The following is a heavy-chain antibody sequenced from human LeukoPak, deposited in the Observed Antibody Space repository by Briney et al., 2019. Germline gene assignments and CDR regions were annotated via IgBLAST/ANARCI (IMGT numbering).Heavy chain of an antibody. D-gene: IGHD5-12*01. V-gene: IGHV3-48*02. Sequence: GGCVRLSCAASGFTFSNYGMNWVRQAPGKGLEWVSYIVSSSSHIYYADSVKGRFTISRDNAKNSLYLQMNSLRDEDMAVYYCERAMGSGYDYWGQGTLVRVSS. CDR3: ERAMGSGYDY. CDR2: IVSSSSHI. J-gene: IGHJ4*02. CDR1: GFTFSNYG.